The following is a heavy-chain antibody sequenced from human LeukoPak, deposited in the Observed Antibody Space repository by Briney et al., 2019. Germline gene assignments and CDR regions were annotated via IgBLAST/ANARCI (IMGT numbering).Heavy chain of an antibody. CDR2: ISYDGSNK. V-gene: IGHV3-30*01. CDR3: ARDLYDSSGFSDY. Sequence: GRSLRLSCAASGFAFSSYAMHWVRQAPGKGLEWVAVISYDGSNKYYADSVKGRFTISRDNSKNTLYLQMNSLRAEDTAVYYCARDLYDSSGFSDYWGQGTLVTVSS. CDR1: GFAFSSYA. D-gene: IGHD3-22*01. J-gene: IGHJ4*02.